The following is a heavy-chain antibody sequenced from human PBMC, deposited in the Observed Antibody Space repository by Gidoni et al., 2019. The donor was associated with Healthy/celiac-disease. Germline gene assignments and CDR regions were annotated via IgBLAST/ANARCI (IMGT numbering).Heavy chain of an antibody. D-gene: IGHD3-3*01. CDR1: GFTFSSYA. CDR3: AKDRVVIIPFDY. V-gene: IGHV3-23*01. Sequence: EVQLLESGGGLVQPGGSLRLSCAASGFTFSSYAMRWVRQAPGKGVEWVSAIRGSGGSTYYADSVKGRFTISRDNSKNTLYLQMTSLRAEDTAVYYCAKDRVVIIPFDYLGQGTLVTVSS. CDR2: IRGSGGST. J-gene: IGHJ4*02.